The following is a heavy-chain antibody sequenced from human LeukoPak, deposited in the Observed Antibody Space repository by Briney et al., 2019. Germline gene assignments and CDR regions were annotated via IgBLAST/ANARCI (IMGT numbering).Heavy chain of an antibody. CDR3: ARVDYGDYSKDFDY. J-gene: IGHJ4*02. D-gene: IGHD4-17*01. Sequence: ASVKVSCKASGYTFTGYYMHWVRQAPGQGLEWMGWINPNSGGTNYAQKFQGRVTMTRDTSISTAYMELSRLRSDDTAVYYCARVDYGDYSKDFDYWGQGTLVTVAS. CDR2: INPNSGGT. V-gene: IGHV1-2*02. CDR1: GYTFTGYY.